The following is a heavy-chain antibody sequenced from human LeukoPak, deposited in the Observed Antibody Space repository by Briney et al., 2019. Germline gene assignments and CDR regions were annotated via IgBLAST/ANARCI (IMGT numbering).Heavy chain of an antibody. Sequence: GGSLRLSCAASGFTFSSYAMSWVRQAPGKGLEWVSPISGSGGTTYYADSVKGRFSISRDTSKNTLYLQMNSLRAEDTAVYYCAKPELPNTPTNYYFDYWGQGTLVTVSS. CDR2: ISGSGGTT. D-gene: IGHD2-15*01. CDR1: GFTFSSYA. J-gene: IGHJ4*02. V-gene: IGHV3-23*01. CDR3: AKPELPNTPTNYYFDY.